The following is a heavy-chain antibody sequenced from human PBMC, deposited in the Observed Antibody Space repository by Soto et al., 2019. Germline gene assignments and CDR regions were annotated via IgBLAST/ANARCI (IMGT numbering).Heavy chain of an antibody. D-gene: IGHD5-12*01. Sequence: QVQLQESGPGLVKPSGTLSLTCAVSGGSISSSNWWSWVRQPPGKGLEWIGEIYHSGSTNYNPSRNSRVTISLAKSKEQFSLNLCSVTAADTSVYYCSSLDSGYDHRDYWGQGTLVTVSS. V-gene: IGHV4-4*02. CDR3: SSLDSGYDHRDY. CDR1: GGSISSSNW. J-gene: IGHJ4*02. CDR2: IYHSGST.